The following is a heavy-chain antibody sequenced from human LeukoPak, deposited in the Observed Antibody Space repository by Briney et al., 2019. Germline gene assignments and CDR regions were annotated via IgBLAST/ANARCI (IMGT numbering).Heavy chain of an antibody. CDR1: GGSFSAYF. D-gene: IGHD3-22*01. CDR2: IYYSGST. V-gene: IGHV4-59*01. CDR3: ARDLHSGYYSIFDY. Sequence: SSETLSLTCVVYGGSFSAYFWSWIRQPPGKGLEWIGYIYYSGSTNYNPSLKSRVTISVDTSKNQFSLKLSSVTAADTAVYYCARDLHSGYYSIFDYWGQGTLVTVSS. J-gene: IGHJ4*02.